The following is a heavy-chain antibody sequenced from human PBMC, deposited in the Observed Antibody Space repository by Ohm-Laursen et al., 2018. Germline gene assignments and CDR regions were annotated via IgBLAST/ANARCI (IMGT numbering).Heavy chain of an antibody. V-gene: IGHV3-30*03. D-gene: IGHD4-17*01. J-gene: IGHJ6*02. CDR3: ARAPVTTYGYYGMDV. CDR1: GFTFSNYG. CDR2: ISYDGSHK. Sequence: SLRLSCTASGFTFSNYGMNWVRQTPGKGLEWVALISYDGSHKFSAEGRFTISRDNSRNTLYLQISSLRVEDTAVYYCARAPVTTYGYYGMDVWGQGTTVTVS.